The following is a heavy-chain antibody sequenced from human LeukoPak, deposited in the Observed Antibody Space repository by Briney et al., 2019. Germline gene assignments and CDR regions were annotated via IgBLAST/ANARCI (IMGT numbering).Heavy chain of an antibody. V-gene: IGHV3-74*01. CDR1: GFTVSDNY. CDR2: INSDGSST. CDR3: ARVPDSGSAIDY. J-gene: IGHJ4*02. D-gene: IGHD1-26*01. Sequence: PGGSLRLSCAASGFTVSDNYMTWVRQAPGKGLVWVSRINSDGSSTSYADSVKGRFTISRDNAKNTLYLQMNSLRAEDTAVYYCARVPDSGSAIDYWGQGTLVTVSS.